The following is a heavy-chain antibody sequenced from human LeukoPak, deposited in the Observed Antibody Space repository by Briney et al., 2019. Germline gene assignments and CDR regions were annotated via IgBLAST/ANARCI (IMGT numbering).Heavy chain of an antibody. CDR2: INTDGSTT. J-gene: IGHJ5*02. CDR1: GFTFSNYW. CDR3: VREGSGRALDT. Sequence: PGGSLRLSCAASGFTFSNYWIHWVRQAPGKGLVWVSRINTDGSTTTYADSVKGRFTISRDNAENTLYLQMNSLGAEDTAVYYCVREGSGRALDTWGQGTLVTVSS. V-gene: IGHV3-74*01. D-gene: IGHD1-26*01.